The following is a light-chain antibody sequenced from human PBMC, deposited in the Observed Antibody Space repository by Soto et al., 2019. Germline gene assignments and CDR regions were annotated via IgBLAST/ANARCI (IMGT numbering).Light chain of an antibody. Sequence: DIQMTQSPSSVSASVGDRVTITCRASQGLTSWLAWYQQKPGKAPKLLIYAASILQRGVPSRFSGSGSATDFTLTINDLQAEAFATYYSQQAKIFPLTFGGGTKVEMK. V-gene: IGKV1D-12*01. J-gene: IGKJ4*01. CDR2: AAS. CDR1: QGLTSW. CDR3: QQAKIFPLT.